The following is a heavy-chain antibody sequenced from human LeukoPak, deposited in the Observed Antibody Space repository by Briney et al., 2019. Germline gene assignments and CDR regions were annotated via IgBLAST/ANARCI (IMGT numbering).Heavy chain of an antibody. J-gene: IGHJ4*02. CDR3: ARDQRIAAAGTLDY. D-gene: IGHD6-13*01. CDR2: ISAYNGNK. Sequence: ASVKVSCKASGYTFTSYGISWVRQAPGQGLEWVGWISAYNGNKNYAHKLQGRFTITTDTSTNTPYMELKSLRADDTAVYYCARDQRIAAAGTLDYWGQGTLVTVSS. V-gene: IGHV1-18*01. CDR1: GYTFTSYG.